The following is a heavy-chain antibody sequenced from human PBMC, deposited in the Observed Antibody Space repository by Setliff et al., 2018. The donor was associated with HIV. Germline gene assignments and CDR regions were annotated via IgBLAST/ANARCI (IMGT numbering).Heavy chain of an antibody. Sequence: ASVKVSCKASGYTLTEYHMHWVRQAPGQGLEWMGSINPNTGGTNYAQKFQGRVTVTRDSPTRTAYMELKRLKSDDTAVYFCARDNRFDYNSGWPLDYWGQGTLVTVSS. CDR3: ARDNRFDYNSGWPLDY. V-gene: IGHV1-2*02. J-gene: IGHJ4*02. CDR2: INPNTGGT. D-gene: IGHD6-19*01. CDR1: GYTLTEYH.